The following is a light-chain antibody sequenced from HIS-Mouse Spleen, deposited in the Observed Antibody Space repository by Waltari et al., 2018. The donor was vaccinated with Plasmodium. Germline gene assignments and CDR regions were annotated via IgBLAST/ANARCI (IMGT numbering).Light chain of an antibody. J-gene: IGKJ3*01. CDR2: GAS. Sequence: EIVMTQSPATLSVSPGERATLSCRASQSVSSNLAWYQQKPGQAPSLLIYGASTRATGIPARCSGSGSGTEFTLTISSLQSEDFAVYYCQQYNNWSFTFGPGTKVDIK. CDR3: QQYNNWSFT. CDR1: QSVSSN. V-gene: IGKV3-15*01.